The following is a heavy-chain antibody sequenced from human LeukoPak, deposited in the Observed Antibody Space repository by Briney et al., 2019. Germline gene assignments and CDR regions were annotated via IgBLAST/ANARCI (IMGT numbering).Heavy chain of an antibody. CDR2: ISSGSTYM. CDR3: GRVGGRSKAAKGDAFDI. J-gene: IGHJ3*02. V-gene: IGHV3-21*01. Sequence: GGSLRLSCAASGYTFSSYSMNWVRQAPGKGLEWVSSISSGSTYMYYADSVKGRFTISRDNAKNSMYLQMNSLRVEDTAVYYCGRVGGRSKAAKGDAFDIWGQGTMVTVSS. CDR1: GYTFSSYS. D-gene: IGHD6-6*01.